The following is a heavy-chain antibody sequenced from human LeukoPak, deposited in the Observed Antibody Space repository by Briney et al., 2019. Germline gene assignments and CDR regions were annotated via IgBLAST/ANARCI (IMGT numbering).Heavy chain of an antibody. D-gene: IGHD3-10*01. Sequence: SQTLSLTCTVSGGSISSGGYYWSWIRQHPGKGLEWIGYIYYSGSAYYNPSLKSRVTISVDTSENQFSLKLSSVTAADTAVYYCARVNYGSAAKEDYWGQGTLVTVSS. J-gene: IGHJ4*02. CDR1: GGSISSGGYY. V-gene: IGHV4-31*03. CDR2: IYYSGSA. CDR3: ARVNYGSAAKEDY.